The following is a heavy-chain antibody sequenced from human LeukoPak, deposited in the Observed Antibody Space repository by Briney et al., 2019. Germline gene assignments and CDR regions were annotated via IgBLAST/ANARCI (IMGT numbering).Heavy chain of an antibody. Sequence: PSETLSLTCTVSGGSISSYYWSWIRQPPGKGLEWIGYIYTSGSTNYNPSIKSRVTISVDTSKNQFSLKLSSVTAADTAVYYCARLNYYGSGSYYQVYNWFDPWGQGTLVTVSS. D-gene: IGHD3-10*01. CDR1: GGSISSYY. CDR3: ARLNYYGSGSYYQVYNWFDP. V-gene: IGHV4-4*09. CDR2: IYTSGST. J-gene: IGHJ5*02.